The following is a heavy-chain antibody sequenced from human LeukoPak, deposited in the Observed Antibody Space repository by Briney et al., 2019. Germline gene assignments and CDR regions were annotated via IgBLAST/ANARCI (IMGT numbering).Heavy chain of an antibody. D-gene: IGHD3-16*02. CDR1: GFTFSSYA. CDR3: ARHPRTYRGPLDY. V-gene: IGHV3-23*01. Sequence: PGGSLRLSCAASGFTFSSYAMSWVRQAPGKGLEWVSVISGSGGSTYYADSVKGRFTISRDNSKNTLYLQMNSLRAEDTAVYYCARHPRTYRGPLDYWGQGTLVTVSS. CDR2: ISGSGGST. J-gene: IGHJ4*02.